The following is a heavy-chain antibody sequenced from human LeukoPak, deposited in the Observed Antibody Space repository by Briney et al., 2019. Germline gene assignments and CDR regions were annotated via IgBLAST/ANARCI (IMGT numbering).Heavy chain of an antibody. CDR3: ASWPDYGSGSYNY. CDR2: ISAYNGNT. V-gene: IGHV1-18*01. J-gene: IGHJ4*02. CDR1: GYTFTSYG. Sequence: ASVTVSCKASGYTFTSYGISWVRQAPGQGPEWMGWISAYNGNTNDAQKLQGRVTMTTDTSTSTAYMELRNLRSDDTAVHYCASWPDYGSGSYNYWGQGTLVTVSS. D-gene: IGHD3-10*01.